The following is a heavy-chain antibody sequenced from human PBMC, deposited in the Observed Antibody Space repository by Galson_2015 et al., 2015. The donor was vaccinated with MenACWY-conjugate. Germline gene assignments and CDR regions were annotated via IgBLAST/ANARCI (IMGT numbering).Heavy chain of an antibody. J-gene: IGHJ3*02. CDR3: AKDPGSGRSLDAFDI. CDR2: ISGSGGST. CDR1: GFTFSSYA. V-gene: IGHV3-23*01. Sequence: SLRLSCAASGFTFSSYAMSWVRQAPGKGLEWVSAISGSGGSTYYADSVKGRFTISRDNSKNTLYLQMNSPRAEDTAVYYCAKDPGSGRSLDAFDIWGQGTMVTVSS. D-gene: IGHD3-10*01.